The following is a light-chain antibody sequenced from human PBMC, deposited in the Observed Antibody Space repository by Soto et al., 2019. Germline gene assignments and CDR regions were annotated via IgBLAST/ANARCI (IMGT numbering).Light chain of an antibody. J-gene: IGKJ5*01. CDR3: QQGDSFPIT. V-gene: IGKV1-12*01. CDR2: AAS. Sequence: DIQMTQSPSSVSVSVGDRVTITCRASQSISNWLAWYQQKPGTVPKLLIFAASFLQSGVPSRFSGSGAGTEFTLTISSLHPEDFGTYYCQQGDSFPITFGQGTRLEIK. CDR1: QSISNW.